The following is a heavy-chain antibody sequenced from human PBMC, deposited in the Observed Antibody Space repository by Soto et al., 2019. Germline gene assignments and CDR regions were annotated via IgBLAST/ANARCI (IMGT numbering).Heavy chain of an antibody. D-gene: IGHD3-10*01. CDR2: ISAYNGNT. CDR3: ARERSPLGIFGYYYYYMAV. J-gene: IGHJ6*03. V-gene: IGHV1-18*01. Sequence: ASVKVSCKASGYTFTSYGISWVRQAPGQGLEWMGWISAYNGNTNYAQKLQGRVTMTTDTSTSTAYMELRSLRSDDTAVYYCARERSPLGIFGYYYYYMAVWGKGTTVTVSS. CDR1: GYTFTSYG.